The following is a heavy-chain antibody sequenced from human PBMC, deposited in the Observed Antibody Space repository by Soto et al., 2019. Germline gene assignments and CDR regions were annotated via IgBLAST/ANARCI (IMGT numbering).Heavy chain of an antibody. D-gene: IGHD6-13*01. Sequence: SETLSLTCNVSGGSIENYYWRCIRQAPGKGLEGIGYVYHHGRTSYNPSLKMRVSISVYRSKNQSALILSSVTAADTSVDYCAREDRISGPGGIWFHPWAQGTLVTVSS. V-gene: IGHV4-59*01. J-gene: IGHJ5*02. CDR2: VYHHGRT. CDR3: AREDRISGPGGIWFHP. CDR1: GGSIENYY.